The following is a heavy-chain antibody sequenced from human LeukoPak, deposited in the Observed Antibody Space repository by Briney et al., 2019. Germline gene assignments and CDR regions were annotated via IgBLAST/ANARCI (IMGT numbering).Heavy chain of an antibody. V-gene: IGHV4-39*01. CDR2: IYYSGST. D-gene: IGHD3-9*01. J-gene: IGHJ4*02. Sequence: SETLSLTCTVPGDSISSYCWGWIRQPPGKGLEWIGSIYYSGSTYYNPSLKSRVTISVDTSKNQFSLKLSSVTAADTVVYYKAKTAYDILTGYHLIDYWGQGTLVTVSS. CDR1: GDSISSYC. CDR3: AKTAYDILTGYHLIDY.